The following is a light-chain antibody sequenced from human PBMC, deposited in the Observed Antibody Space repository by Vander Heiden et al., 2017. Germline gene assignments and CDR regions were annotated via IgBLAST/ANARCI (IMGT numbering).Light chain of an antibody. CDR2: DSS. J-gene: IGKJ2*03. CDR1: QSVSNYY. CDR3: QQYAKSIGS. V-gene: IGKV3-20*01. Sequence: IVLTQSPGTLSLSPGERATLSCRASQSVSNYYLAWYQQKPGQAPRLLIYDSSTRATDIPDRFSGSGSETDFTLTISTLEPDDFGVYYCQQYAKSIGSFGQGTKLEI.